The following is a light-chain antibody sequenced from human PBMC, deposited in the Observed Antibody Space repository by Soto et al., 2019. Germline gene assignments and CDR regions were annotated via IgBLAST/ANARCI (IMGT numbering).Light chain of an antibody. Sequence: DIQMTQCPSNLSASVGEGVTITCGASLPISNYLAWYQQKPGKIPNLLIYAASTLLAGVPSRFSGSGSRPSFSTTLTILQSEDVAAYYCQKYSSPPHTVGGGTKVDIK. CDR1: LPISNY. V-gene: IGKV1-27*01. J-gene: IGKJ4*01. CDR2: AAS. CDR3: QKYSSPPHT.